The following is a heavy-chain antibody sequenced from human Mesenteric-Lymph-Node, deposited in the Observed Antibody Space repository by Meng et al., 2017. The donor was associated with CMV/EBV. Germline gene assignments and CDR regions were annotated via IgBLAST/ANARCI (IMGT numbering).Heavy chain of an antibody. J-gene: IGHJ4*02. CDR1: GFTVSSNY. Sequence: GESLKISCAASGFTVSSNYMSWVRQAPGKGLEWVSVIYSGGSTYYADSVKGRFTISRDNSKNTLYLQMNSLRAEDTAVYYCARGPWVTMVRGAQLGEDYWGQGTLVTVSS. CDR2: IYSGGST. D-gene: IGHD3-10*01. V-gene: IGHV3-66*02. CDR3: ARGPWVTMVRGAQLGEDY.